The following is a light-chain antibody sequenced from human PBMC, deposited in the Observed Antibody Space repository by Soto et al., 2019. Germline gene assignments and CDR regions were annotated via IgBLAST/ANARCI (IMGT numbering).Light chain of an antibody. CDR2: EGS. CDR1: SSDVATYNL. J-gene: IGLJ1*01. V-gene: IGLV2-23*01. Sequence: QSALTQPASVSGSPGQSITISCTGASSDVATYNLVSWYQQLPGKAPKLMIYEGSKRPSGVSNRFSGSKSGNTASLTISGLQAEDEAEYYCSSYAGSSTFYVFGTGTKSPP. CDR3: SSYAGSSTFYV.